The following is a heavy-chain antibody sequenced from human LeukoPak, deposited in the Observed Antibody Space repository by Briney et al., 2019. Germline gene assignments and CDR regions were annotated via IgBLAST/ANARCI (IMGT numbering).Heavy chain of an antibody. CDR3: ARRSTIFYGMDV. D-gene: IGHD3-3*01. CDR2: IYPGDSDT. Sequence: GESLKISCQGSGYSFITYWIAWVRQPPGRGLEWMGIIYPGDSDTKYSPSFEGQVTISVDKSINTAYLQWASLKASDTAIYYCARRSTIFYGMDVWGQGTAVAVS. CDR1: GYSFITYW. V-gene: IGHV5-51*01. J-gene: IGHJ6*02.